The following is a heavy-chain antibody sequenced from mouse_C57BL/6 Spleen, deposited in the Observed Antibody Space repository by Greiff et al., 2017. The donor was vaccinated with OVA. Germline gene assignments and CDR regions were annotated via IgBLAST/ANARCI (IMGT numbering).Heavy chain of an antibody. CDR3: ARMGPYYAMDY. J-gene: IGHJ4*01. V-gene: IGHV1-55*01. CDR2: IYPGSGST. Sequence: VQLQQSGAELVKPGASVKMSCKASGYTFTSYWITWVKQRPGQGLEWIGDIYPGSGSTNYNEKFKSKATLTVDTSSSTAYMQLSSLTSEDSAVYYCARMGPYYAMDYWGQGTSVTVSS. CDR1: GYTFTSYW.